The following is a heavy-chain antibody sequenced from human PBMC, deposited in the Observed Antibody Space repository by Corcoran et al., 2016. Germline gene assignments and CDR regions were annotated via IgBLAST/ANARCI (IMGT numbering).Heavy chain of an antibody. CDR1: AGTFSSYS. CDR3: ARAPSYSSGWYHY. J-gene: IGHJ4*02. CDR2: SIPIFGTA. V-gene: IGHV1-69*01. D-gene: IGHD6-19*01. Sequence: QVQLVQSGAAVKKPGSSVKVSCKASAGTFSSYSISWVRPAPGQGHEWMGGSIPIFGTANYAQKFQGRVTITADEDTSTAYMELSSLRSEDTAVYYCARAPSYSSGWYHYWGQGTLVTVSS.